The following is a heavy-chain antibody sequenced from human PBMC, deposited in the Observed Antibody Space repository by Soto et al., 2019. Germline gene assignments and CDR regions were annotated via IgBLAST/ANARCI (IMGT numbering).Heavy chain of an antibody. CDR2: IYYSGST. CDR1: GGSISSGGYY. D-gene: IGHD2-21*02. Sequence: QVQLQESGPGLVKPSQTLSLTCTVSGGSISSGGYYWSWIRQHPGKGLEWIGYIYYSGSTYYNPSRKSRVTISVDTSKTQFSLKLSSVTAADTAVYYCARVCGGDCHYGMDAWGQGTTVTVSS. CDR3: ARVCGGDCHYGMDA. J-gene: IGHJ6*02. V-gene: IGHV4-31*03.